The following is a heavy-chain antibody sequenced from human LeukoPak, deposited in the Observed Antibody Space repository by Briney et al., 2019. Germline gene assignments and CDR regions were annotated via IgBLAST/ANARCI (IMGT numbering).Heavy chain of an antibody. D-gene: IGHD2-2*02. V-gene: IGHV4-38-2*02. J-gene: IGHJ4*02. CDR1: GYSISSGYY. CDR3: ARDSPTADIVVVPAAILID. Sequence: PSGTLSLTCTVSGYSISSGYYWGWIRQPPGKGLEWIGSMYHSGSTYYNPSLKSRVTISVDTSKNQFSLKLSSVTAADTAVYYCARDSPTADIVVVPAAILIDWGQGTLVTVSS. CDR2: MYHSGST.